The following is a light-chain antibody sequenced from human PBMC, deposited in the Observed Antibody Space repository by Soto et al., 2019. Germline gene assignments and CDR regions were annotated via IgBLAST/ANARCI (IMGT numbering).Light chain of an antibody. CDR1: QSVSSSY. V-gene: IGKV3-20*01. J-gene: IGKJ2*01. CDR2: AAS. Sequence: ESVLTQSPGTLSLSPGERAALSCRASQSVSSSYLAWYQKKSGQATRLLIYAASTRATGIPDRFSGSGSGTDLTFTLSSLEPEAFAVSFCQLYGSSPPTYTFGQGTKLEIK. CDR3: QLYGSSPPTYT.